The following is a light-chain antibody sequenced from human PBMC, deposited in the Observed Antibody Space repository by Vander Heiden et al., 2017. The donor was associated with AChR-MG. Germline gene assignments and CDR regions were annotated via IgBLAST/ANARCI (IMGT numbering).Light chain of an antibody. V-gene: IGKV1-8*01. CDR2: AAS. CDR3: QQYDSYSFT. CDR1: QGISSY. Sequence: ATRMTQSPSSFSASTGDRVTITCRASQGISSYLAWYQQKPGKAPKLLIYAASTLQSGVPSRFSGSGSGTDFTLTISCLQSEDFATYYCQQYDSYSFTFGPGTKVDIK. J-gene: IGKJ3*01.